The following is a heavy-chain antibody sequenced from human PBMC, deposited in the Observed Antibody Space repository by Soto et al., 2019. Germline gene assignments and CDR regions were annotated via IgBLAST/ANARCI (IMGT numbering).Heavy chain of an antibody. CDR2: INHSGST. J-gene: IGHJ4*02. CDR1: GGSFSGYY. D-gene: IGHD6-19*01. CDR3: ATYSGWPPYDY. Sequence: QVQLQQWGAGLLKPSETLSLTCAVHGGSFSGYYWSWIRQPPGKGLEWIGEINHSGSTNYNPSLKSRVTISVDTSKNQFSLKLSSVTAADTAVYYCATYSGWPPYDYWGQGTLVTVSS. V-gene: IGHV4-34*01.